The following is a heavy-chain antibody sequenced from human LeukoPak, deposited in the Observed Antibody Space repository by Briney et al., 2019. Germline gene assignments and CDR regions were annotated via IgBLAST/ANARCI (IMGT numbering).Heavy chain of an antibody. J-gene: IGHJ4*02. CDR3: ARAGYGGNCFDY. CDR2: TGAYNGNT. V-gene: IGHV1-18*01. D-gene: IGHD4-23*01. CDR1: GYTFTSYD. Sequence: ASVKVSCKASGYTFTSYDINWVRQAPGQGLEWMGWTGAYNGNTNYEQSFQGRITMTTDTSTSTAYMELRSLKSDDTAVYYCARAGYGGNCFDYWGQGTLVTVSS.